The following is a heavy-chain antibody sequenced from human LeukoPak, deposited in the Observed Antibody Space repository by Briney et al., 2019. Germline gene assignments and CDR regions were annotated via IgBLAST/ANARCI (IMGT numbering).Heavy chain of an antibody. D-gene: IGHD1-14*01. V-gene: IGHV7-4-1*02. CDR1: GYTFTSYA. CDR3: ARGRVITGVWYDP. Sequence: ASVKVSCKASGYTFTSYAMNWVRQAPGQGLEWMGWINTNTGKPSYVQGFTGRFVFSLDTSVSTAYLQISSLKAEDTAVYYCARGRVITGVWYDPWGQGTLVTVSS. J-gene: IGHJ5*02. CDR2: INTNTGKP.